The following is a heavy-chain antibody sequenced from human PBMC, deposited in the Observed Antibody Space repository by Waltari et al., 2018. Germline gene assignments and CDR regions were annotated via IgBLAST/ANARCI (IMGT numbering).Heavy chain of an antibody. CDR2: INTNTGNP. Sequence: QVQLVHSGSELKKPGASVKVSCTASGYPFTSYAMNWVRQAPGQGLEWMGWINTNTGNPTYAQGFTGRFVFSLDTSVSTAYLQISSLKAEDTAVYYCARDYPDPLRDVLSGWGYWGQGTLVTVSS. D-gene: IGHD3-10*02. CDR3: ARDYPDPLRDVLSGWGY. V-gene: IGHV7-4-1*02. J-gene: IGHJ4*02. CDR1: GYPFTSYA.